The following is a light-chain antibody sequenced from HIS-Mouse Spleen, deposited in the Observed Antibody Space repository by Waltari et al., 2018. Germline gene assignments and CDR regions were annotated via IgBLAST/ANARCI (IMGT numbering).Light chain of an antibody. CDR1: QSVSSY. CDR3: PQRSNWPQT. CDR2: DAS. J-gene: IGKJ2*01. Sequence: ESVLTQTEATLPGAPGERERSAGRASQSVSSYLAWYQQKPGQAPRLLIYDASNRATGIPARFSGSGSFPSFPLALRVLSPPSFSFSSCPQRSNWPQTFGQGTPLEIK. V-gene: IGKV3-11*01.